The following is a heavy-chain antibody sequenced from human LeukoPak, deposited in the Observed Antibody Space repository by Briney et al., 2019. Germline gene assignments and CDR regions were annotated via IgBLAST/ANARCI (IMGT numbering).Heavy chain of an antibody. CDR1: GFTFSIYS. J-gene: IGHJ4*02. CDR2: FTTSSSHT. CDR3: TRDQYYYDSSGYYIYDY. Sequence: PGGSLRLSCAASGFTFSIYSMNWVRQAPGKGLEWVSSFTTSSSHTYYADSVKGRFTISRDNARNSLYLRMNSLRAEDTAVYYCTRDQYYYDSSGYYIYDYWGQGTLATVSS. V-gene: IGHV3-21*01. D-gene: IGHD3-22*01.